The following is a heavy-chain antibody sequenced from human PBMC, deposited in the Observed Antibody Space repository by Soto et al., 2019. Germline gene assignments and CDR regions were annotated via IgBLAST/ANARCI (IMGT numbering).Heavy chain of an antibody. J-gene: IGHJ4*02. Sequence: SETLSLTCTVSGGSISSYYWSWIRQPPGKGLEWIGYIYYSGSTNYNPSLKSRVTISVDTFKNQFSLKLSSVTAADTAVYYCARIITIFGVVIPYFDYWGQGTLVTVSS. V-gene: IGHV4-59*01. CDR1: GGSISSYY. D-gene: IGHD3-3*01. CDR2: IYYSGST. CDR3: ARIITIFGVVIPYFDY.